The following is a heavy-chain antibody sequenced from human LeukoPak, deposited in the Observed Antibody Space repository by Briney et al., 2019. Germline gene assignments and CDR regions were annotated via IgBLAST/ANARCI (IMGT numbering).Heavy chain of an antibody. J-gene: IGHJ4*02. CDR2: VNSDGSAT. CDR1: GFISTKYW. D-gene: IGHD2/OR15-2a*01. CDR3: TSFYETN. V-gene: IGHV3-74*01. Sequence: GGSLRLSCAASGFISTKYWMHWVRQAPGKGLVWVSHVNSDGSATSYADSVKGRFTISRDNAKNTVYLHMNSLRVEDTAVYYCTSFYETNWGQGTLVTVSS.